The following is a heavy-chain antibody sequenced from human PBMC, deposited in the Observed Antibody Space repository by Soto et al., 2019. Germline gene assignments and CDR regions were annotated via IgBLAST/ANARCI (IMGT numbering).Heavy chain of an antibody. D-gene: IGHD6-19*01. V-gene: IGHV3-21*01. Sequence: VGSLRLSCAASGFTFSSYSMNWVRQAPGKGLEWVSSISSSSYIYYADSAKGRFTISRDNAKNSLYLQMNSLRAEDTAVYYCARALFPGIAVAGSNYWGQGTLVTVSS. CDR2: ISSSSYI. CDR1: GFTFSSYS. CDR3: ARALFPGIAVAGSNY. J-gene: IGHJ4*02.